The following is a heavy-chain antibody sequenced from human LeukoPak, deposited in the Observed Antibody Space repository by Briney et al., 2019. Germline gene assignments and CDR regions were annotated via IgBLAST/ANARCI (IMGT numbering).Heavy chain of an antibody. CDR1: GGSISSYY. D-gene: IGHD3-3*01. Sequence: SETLSLTCTVSGGSISSYYWSWIRQPPGKGLEWIGYIYYSGSTDYNPSLKSRVTISVDTSKNQFSLKLSPVTAADTAVYYCARDGGDFWSGRRYYYMDVWGKGTTVTVSS. CDR3: ARDGGDFWSGRRYYYMDV. CDR2: IYYSGST. V-gene: IGHV4-59*12. J-gene: IGHJ6*03.